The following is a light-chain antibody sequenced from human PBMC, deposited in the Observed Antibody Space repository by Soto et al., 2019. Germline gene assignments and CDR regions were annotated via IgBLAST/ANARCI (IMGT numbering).Light chain of an antibody. Sequence: TQSLATLSLSAIIPAAISLRSSQSVSSYLAWYQQKPGQAPRLLIYGASSRATGIPDRFSGSGSGTDFTLTISSLEPEDFAVYYCQQYGSATGITFGQGTRLEIK. CDR1: QSVSSY. CDR2: GAS. CDR3: QQYGSATGIT. J-gene: IGKJ5*01. V-gene: IGKV3-20*01.